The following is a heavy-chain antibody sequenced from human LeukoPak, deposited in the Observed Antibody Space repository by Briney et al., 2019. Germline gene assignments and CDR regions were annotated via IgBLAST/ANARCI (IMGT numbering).Heavy chain of an antibody. CDR1: GFTFSHYA. J-gene: IGHJ3*02. Sequence: PGGSLRLSCAASGFTFSHYAMHWVRQAPGKGLEYVSAISSNGGSTYYANSVKGRFTSSRDNSKNTLYRQMCSLRAEDMGVYHCGRDSLTVSVGAFDIWGQGTMVIVSS. V-gene: IGHV3-64*01. D-gene: IGHD2-2*01. CDR3: GRDSLTVSVGAFDI. CDR2: ISSNGGST.